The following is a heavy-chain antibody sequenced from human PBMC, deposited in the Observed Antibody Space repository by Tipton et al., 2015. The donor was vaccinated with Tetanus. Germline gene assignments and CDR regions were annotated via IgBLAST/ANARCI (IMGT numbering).Heavy chain of an antibody. J-gene: IGHJ4*02. CDR3: ARGWSECSSWSCSPFDS. Sequence: TLSLTCTVSGGSIISADHYWSWIRQPPGKGLEWIGYIYYSGNSNYSPSLTGRVSMSLDTSKQQFSLSLTSATAADTAVYYCARGWSECSSWSCSPFDSWGQGTLVTVSS. D-gene: IGHD2-2*01. V-gene: IGHV4-61*08. CDR2: IYYSGNS. CDR1: GGSIISADHY.